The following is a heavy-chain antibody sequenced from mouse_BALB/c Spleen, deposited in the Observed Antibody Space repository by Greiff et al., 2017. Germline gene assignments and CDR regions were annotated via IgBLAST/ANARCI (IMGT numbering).Heavy chain of an antibody. CDR3: TKKDDYGSIFDY. V-gene: IGHV1S135*01. CDR2: IDPYNGGT. Sequence: EVQLQQSGPELVKPGASVKVSCKASGYAFTSYNMYWVKQSHGKSLEWIGYIDPYNGGTSYNQKFKGKATLTVDKSSSTAYMHLNSLTSEDSAVYYCTKKDDYGSIFDYWGQGTTLTVSS. D-gene: IGHD1-1*01. J-gene: IGHJ2*01. CDR1: GYAFTSYN.